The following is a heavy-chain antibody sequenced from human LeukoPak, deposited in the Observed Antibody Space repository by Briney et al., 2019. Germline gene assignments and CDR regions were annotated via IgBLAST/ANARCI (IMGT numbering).Heavy chain of an antibody. J-gene: IGHJ4*02. CDR1: GFTFSSYA. CDR3: AKTGYSSSWYVPPLDY. D-gene: IGHD6-13*01. V-gene: IGHV3-23*01. Sequence: GGSLRLSCAASGFTFSSYAMSWVRQAPGKGLEWVSAISGSGGSTYYADSVKGRFTISRDNSKITLYLQMNSLRAEDTAVYYCAKTGYSSSWYVPPLDYWGQGTLVTVSS. CDR2: ISGSGGST.